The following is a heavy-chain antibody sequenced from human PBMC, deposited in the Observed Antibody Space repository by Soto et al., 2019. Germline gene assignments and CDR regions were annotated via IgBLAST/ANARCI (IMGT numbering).Heavy chain of an antibody. V-gene: IGHV4-59*01. CDR3: ARASYPYRGPYYMDV. D-gene: IGHD2-2*01. Sequence: KPSETLSLTCTVSGGSISSYYWSWIRQPPGKGLEWIGYIYHSGTTNYNPSLKSRVTISVDTSKNQFSLKLSSVTAADTAVYYCARASYPYRGPYYMDVWGKGTTVSVSS. CDR2: IYHSGTT. J-gene: IGHJ6*03. CDR1: GGSISSYY.